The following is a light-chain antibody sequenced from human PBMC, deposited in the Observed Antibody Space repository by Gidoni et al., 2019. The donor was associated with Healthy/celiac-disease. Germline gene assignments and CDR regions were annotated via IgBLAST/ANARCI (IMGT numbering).Light chain of an antibody. CDR1: QSVSSSY. CDR2: GAS. J-gene: IGKJ2*01. V-gene: IGKV3-20*01. Sequence: DIVLTQSPGTLSLSPGERATLSCRASQSVSSSYLAWYQQKPGQAPRLLIYGASSRATGIPDRFSGSGSGTDFTLTISRLEPEDFAVYYCQQYGSSRTTFGQGTKLEIK. CDR3: QQYGSSRTT.